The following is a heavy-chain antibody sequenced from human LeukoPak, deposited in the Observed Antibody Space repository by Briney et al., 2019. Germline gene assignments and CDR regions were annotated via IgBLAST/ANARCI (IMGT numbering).Heavy chain of an antibody. V-gene: IGHV3-7*01. J-gene: IGHJ3*02. CDR3: ARDRPIVGATKGAAFDI. D-gene: IGHD1-26*01. CDR2: INQDGSEK. Sequence: GGSLRLSCAASGFTFSSYWMSWVRPAPGKGLGWVANINQDGSEKYYVDSVKGRSTISRDNAKDSLYLQMNSLRAEDTAVYYCARDRPIVGATKGAAFDIWGQGTMVTVSS. CDR1: GFTFSSYW.